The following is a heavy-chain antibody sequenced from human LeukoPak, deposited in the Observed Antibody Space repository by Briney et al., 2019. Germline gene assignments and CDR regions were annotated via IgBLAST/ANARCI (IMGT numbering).Heavy chain of an antibody. CDR3: TRGYVGIDY. J-gene: IGHJ4*02. CDR1: GFIFDAYA. V-gene: IGHV3-9*01. Sequence: GGSLRLSCATSGFIFDAYAMHWVRQAPGKGLEWVSGISWNSGNIGYADSVKGRFTISRDNVKNSLYLQMNSLRAEDTALYYCTRGYVGIDYWGQGTLVTVSS. D-gene: IGHD5-12*01. CDR2: ISWNSGNI.